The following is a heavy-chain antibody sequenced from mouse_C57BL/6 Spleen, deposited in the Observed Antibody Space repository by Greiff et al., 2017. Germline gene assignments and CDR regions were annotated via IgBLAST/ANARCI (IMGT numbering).Heavy chain of an antibody. CDR3: ARRGYDYEAWFAY. CDR1: GFTFSSYG. D-gene: IGHD2-4*01. Sequence: EVKLMESGGDLVKPGGSLKLSCAASGFTFSSYGMSWVRQTPDKRLEWVATISSGGSYTYYPDSVKGRFTISRDNAKNTLYLQMSSLKSEDTAMYYCARRGYDYEAWFAYWGQGTLVTVSA. CDR2: ISSGGSYT. V-gene: IGHV5-6*02. J-gene: IGHJ3*01.